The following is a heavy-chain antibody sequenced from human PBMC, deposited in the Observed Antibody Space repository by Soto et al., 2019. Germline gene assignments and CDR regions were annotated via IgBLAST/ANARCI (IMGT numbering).Heavy chain of an antibody. J-gene: IGHJ4*02. Sequence: QITLKESGPTLVKPTQTLTLTCTFSGFSLSTTGVAVGWIRQPPGKALEWLALVYWDDDKRYSPSLKSRLTLTKDASKNQVVLTRPNMDPLDAATYYFALHLPAVGYFDYRGQGTHVTVSS. CDR2: VYWDDDK. D-gene: IGHD1-26*01. CDR1: GFSLSTTGVA. V-gene: IGHV2-5*02. CDR3: ALHLPAVGYFDY.